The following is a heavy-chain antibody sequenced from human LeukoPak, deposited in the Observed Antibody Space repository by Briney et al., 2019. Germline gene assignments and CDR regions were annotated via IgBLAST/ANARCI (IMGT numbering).Heavy chain of an antibody. J-gene: IGHJ4*02. Sequence: PGGSLRLSCAASGFTFSNYWMSRVRQAPGKGLEWVANIKRDESEEYYVDSVKGRFTISRDNAKNSLYLQMNSLRAEDTAVYYCARDTSGPDYWGQGTLVTVSS. V-gene: IGHV3-7*01. CDR2: IKRDESEE. D-gene: IGHD6-19*01. CDR3: ARDTSGPDY. CDR1: GFTFSNYW.